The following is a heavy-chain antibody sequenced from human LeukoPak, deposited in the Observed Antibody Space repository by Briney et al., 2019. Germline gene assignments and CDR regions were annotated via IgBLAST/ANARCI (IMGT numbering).Heavy chain of an antibody. CDR1: GFTFSSYA. CDR2: ISGSGVST. D-gene: IGHD5-12*01. CDR3: AKDLKAHIVATIGFDY. Sequence: PGGSLRLSCAASGFTFSSYAMSWVRQAPGKGLAWVSAISGSGVSTYYGDSVKGRFTISRDNSKNTLYLQMNSLRAEDTAVYYCAKDLKAHIVATIGFDYWGQGTLVTVSS. V-gene: IGHV3-23*01. J-gene: IGHJ4*02.